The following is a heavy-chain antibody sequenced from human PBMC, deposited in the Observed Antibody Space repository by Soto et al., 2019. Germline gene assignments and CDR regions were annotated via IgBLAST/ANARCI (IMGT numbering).Heavy chain of an antibody. CDR3: ARGQLEPYYYYGMDV. J-gene: IGHJ6*02. V-gene: IGHV1-18*04. Sequence: QAQLVQSGAEVNKPGASVKVSCKASGYPFTTYGISWVRQAPGRGLEWMGWISAYNGDTKDAQKFQGRVTITADKSTSTAYMELSSLRSEDTAVYYCARGQLEPYYYYGMDVWGQGTTVTVSS. CDR2: ISAYNGDT. D-gene: IGHD1-1*01. CDR1: GYPFTTYG.